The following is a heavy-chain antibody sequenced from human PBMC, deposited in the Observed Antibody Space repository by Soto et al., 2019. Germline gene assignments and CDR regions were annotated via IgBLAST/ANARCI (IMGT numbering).Heavy chain of an antibody. CDR1: GFTFSSYN. J-gene: IGHJ4*02. CDR3: ARASHDYGALDY. D-gene: IGHD4-17*01. CDR2: ISTWSSYS. Sequence: EVQLVESGGGLVKPGGSLRLSCTASGFTFSSYNMNWVRQAPGKGLEWVSYISTWSSYSFYADSVKGRFTISRDNSENSLNLQLDSLRDEDTAVYYCARASHDYGALDYWGQGALVTVSS. V-gene: IGHV3-21*02.